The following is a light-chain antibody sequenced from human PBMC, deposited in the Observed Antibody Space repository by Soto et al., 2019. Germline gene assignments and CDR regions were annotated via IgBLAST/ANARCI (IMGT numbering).Light chain of an antibody. CDR2: SNY. V-gene: IGLV1-44*01. CDR1: SSNIESNA. Sequence: QSVLTQPPSASGTPGQRGTLSCSGSSSNIESNAVTLYQQVPGTAPKLVNYSNYARHAGTTARFCGSKSGNTAPLSISRLDAEDEADYYCCSYAGSYTLVFVLGTQVTVL. J-gene: IGLJ1*01. CDR3: CSYAGSYTLV.